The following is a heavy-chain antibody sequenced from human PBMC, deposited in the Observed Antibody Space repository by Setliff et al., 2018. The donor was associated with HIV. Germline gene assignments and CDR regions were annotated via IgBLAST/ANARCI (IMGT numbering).Heavy chain of an antibody. V-gene: IGHV4-39*07. D-gene: IGHD2-8*01. CDR3: ARESPDGLDY. Sequence: SETLSLTCTVSGGSIRSTSHYWGWIRQPPGKGLEWIGSIYYNGNTFYNQSLQSRVTISLDTSKNQFSLELRSVTAADTALYFCARESPDGLDYWGQGTLVTVSS. CDR2: IYYNGNT. J-gene: IGHJ4*02. CDR1: GGSIRSTSHY.